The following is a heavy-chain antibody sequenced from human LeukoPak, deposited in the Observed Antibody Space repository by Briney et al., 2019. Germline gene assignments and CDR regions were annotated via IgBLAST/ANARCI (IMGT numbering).Heavy chain of an antibody. Sequence: SCKVSGYTLTELSMHWVRQAPGKGLEWVAVISYEGSHKYYADSVKGRFTISRDNSKNTLYLQMNSLRAEDTAVYYCAKPRSGWNYYYYGMDVWGQGTTVTVSS. V-gene: IGHV3-30*18. CDR2: ISYEGSHK. D-gene: IGHD6-19*01. J-gene: IGHJ6*02. CDR1: GYTLTELS. CDR3: AKPRSGWNYYYYGMDV.